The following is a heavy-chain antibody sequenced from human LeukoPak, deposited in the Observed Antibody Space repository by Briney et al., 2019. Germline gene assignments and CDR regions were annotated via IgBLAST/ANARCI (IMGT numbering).Heavy chain of an antibody. D-gene: IGHD6-19*01. CDR2: IDPSDSYT. Sequence: GESLKISGKGSGYSFTTYWITWVRQMPGKGLEGMGRIDPSDSYTNYSPSFQGHFTISADKSISTAYLQWSSLKAPDTAMYYCTRHRSGWPLDFWGQGTLVTVSS. CDR3: TRHRSGWPLDF. CDR1: GYSFTTYW. V-gene: IGHV5-10-1*01. J-gene: IGHJ4*02.